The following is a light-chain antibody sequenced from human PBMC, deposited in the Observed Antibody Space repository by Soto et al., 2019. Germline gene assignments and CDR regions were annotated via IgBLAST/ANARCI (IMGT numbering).Light chain of an antibody. Sequence: DIQMTQSPSSLSASVGDRVTISCRASQDISSYLAWLHQKPGKAPKSLIFAASRLQGGVPSRFGGSGSGTDFTLTITSLQPEDFATYYCHQYDLYPLTFGGGTRVEI. CDR2: AAS. CDR1: QDISSY. CDR3: HQYDLYPLT. V-gene: IGKV1-16*01. J-gene: IGKJ4*01.